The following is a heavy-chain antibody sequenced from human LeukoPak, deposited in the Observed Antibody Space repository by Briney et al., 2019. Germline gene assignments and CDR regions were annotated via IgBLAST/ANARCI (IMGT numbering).Heavy chain of an antibody. V-gene: IGHV1-2*02. CDR1: GYTFTGYY. CDR3: ARYSGSHPAAFDI. J-gene: IGHJ3*02. Sequence: ASVKVSCKASGYTFTGYYMHWVRQAPGQGLEWMGWINPNSGGTNYAQKFQGRVTMTRDTSISTAYMELSRLGSDDTAVYYCARYSGSHPAAFDIWGQGTMVTVSS. D-gene: IGHD1-26*01. CDR2: INPNSGGT.